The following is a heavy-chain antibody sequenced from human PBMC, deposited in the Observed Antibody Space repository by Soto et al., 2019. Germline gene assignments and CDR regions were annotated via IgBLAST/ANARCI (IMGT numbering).Heavy chain of an antibody. CDR2: IKDGGST. Sequence: QVQLQQWGAGLLKPSETLSLTCAVNGGSLTGYYWSWIRQPPGKGLEWIGEIKDGGSTNYSPSLRGRATISSDPSNNLFSLKLNSVTAADTAVYYCARGQEGIVATHWDQGALVTVSS. CDR1: GGSLTGYY. CDR3: ARGQEGIVATH. J-gene: IGHJ4*02. D-gene: IGHD5-12*01. V-gene: IGHV4-34*01.